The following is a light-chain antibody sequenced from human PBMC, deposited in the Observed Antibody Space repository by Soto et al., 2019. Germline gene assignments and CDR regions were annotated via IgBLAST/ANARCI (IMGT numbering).Light chain of an antibody. J-gene: IGLJ3*02. Sequence: QSVLAQPASVSGSPGQSITISCTGTSSDVGGFGYVSWYQQRPGKVPKLIIHNVSNRPSGVSDRFSGSKSGNTASLTISGLQADDEADYYCSSYASTSFLVVFGGGTKVTVL. V-gene: IGLV2-14*01. CDR3: SSYASTSFLVV. CDR1: SSDVGGFGY. CDR2: NVS.